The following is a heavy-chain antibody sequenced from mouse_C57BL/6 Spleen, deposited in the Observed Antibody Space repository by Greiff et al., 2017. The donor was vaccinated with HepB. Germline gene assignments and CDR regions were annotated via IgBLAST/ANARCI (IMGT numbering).Heavy chain of an antibody. J-gene: IGHJ2*01. Sequence: DVMLVESGGGLVKPGGSLKLSCAASGFTFSSYAMSWVRQTPEKRLEWVATIIDGGSYTYYPDNVKGRFTISRDNAKNKLYLQMSHLKSEDTAMYYCARDEEGSCVDYFDYWGQGTTLTVSS. CDR1: GFTFSSYA. D-gene: IGHD1-1*02. CDR2: IIDGGSYT. CDR3: ARDEEGSCVDYFDY. V-gene: IGHV5-4*01.